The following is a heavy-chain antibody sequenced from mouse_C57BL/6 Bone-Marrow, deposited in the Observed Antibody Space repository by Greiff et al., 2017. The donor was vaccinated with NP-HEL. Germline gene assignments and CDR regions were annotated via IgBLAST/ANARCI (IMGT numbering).Heavy chain of an antibody. J-gene: IGHJ2*01. CDR1: GFSLTSYG. V-gene: IGHV2-2*01. CDR3: ARNFVGEYYFDY. CDR2: IWSGGSP. Sequence: VMLVESGPGLVQPSQSLSITCTVSGFSLTSYGVHWVRQSPGKGLEWLGVIWSGGSPDYNAAFISRLSISKDNSKSQVFFKMNSLQADDTAIYYCARNFVGEYYFDYWGQGTTLTVSS.